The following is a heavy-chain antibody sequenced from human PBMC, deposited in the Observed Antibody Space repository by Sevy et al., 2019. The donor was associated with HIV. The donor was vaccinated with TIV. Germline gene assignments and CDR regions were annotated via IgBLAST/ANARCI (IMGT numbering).Heavy chain of an antibody. CDR2: VTPNSGAT. V-gene: IGHV1-2*06. D-gene: IGHD6-19*01. CDR1: GYNFY. Sequence: ASVKVSCKASGYNFYIHWVRQAPGQGLEWMGRVTPNSGATSYAQKFQDRVATTMDTSINTANMELSGLKSDDTAIYYCTGQSLGWYNWFDPWGQGTLVTVSS. CDR3: TGQSLGWYNWFDP. J-gene: IGHJ5*02.